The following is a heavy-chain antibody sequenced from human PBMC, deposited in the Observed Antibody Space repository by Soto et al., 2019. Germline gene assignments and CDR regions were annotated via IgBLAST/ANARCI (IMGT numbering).Heavy chain of an antibody. Sequence: GSLRLSCAASGFTFNSYWMHWVRQAPGKGLVWVSRINGDGGTTAYADSVKGRFTISRDNARNTVYLQMNSLRAEDTAVYYCARSVDYWGQGTLVTVSS. CDR1: GFTFNSYW. J-gene: IGHJ4*02. V-gene: IGHV3-74*01. CDR3: ARSVDY. CDR2: INGDGGTT.